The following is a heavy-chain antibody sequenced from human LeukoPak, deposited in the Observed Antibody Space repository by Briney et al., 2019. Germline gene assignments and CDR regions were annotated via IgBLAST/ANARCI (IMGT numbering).Heavy chain of an antibody. CDR2: IIPIFGTA. Sequence: SVKVSCKASGGTFSSYAISWVRQAPGQGLEWMGGIIPIFGTANYAQKFQGRVTITADESTSTAYMELSSLRSEDTAVYYCARFGYYGSGSYSLVDYWGQGTLVTVSS. V-gene: IGHV1-69*13. D-gene: IGHD3-10*01. CDR1: GGTFSSYA. J-gene: IGHJ4*02. CDR3: ARFGYYGSGSYSLVDY.